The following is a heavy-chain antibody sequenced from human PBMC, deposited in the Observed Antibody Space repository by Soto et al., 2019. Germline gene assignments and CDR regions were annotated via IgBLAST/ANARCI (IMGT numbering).Heavy chain of an antibody. Sequence: SETLSLTCAVSGYSISSGYYWNWIRQSPGKGLEWIGCVYYNGITFTNPSLKSRVTMTVDTSKNYFSLRLTSVTAAHAATYFCARGVTGTLDYWGQGTLVTVSS. D-gene: IGHD1-1*01. V-gene: IGHV4-38-2*01. CDR2: VYYNGIT. CDR3: ARGVTGTLDY. J-gene: IGHJ4*02. CDR1: GYSISSGYY.